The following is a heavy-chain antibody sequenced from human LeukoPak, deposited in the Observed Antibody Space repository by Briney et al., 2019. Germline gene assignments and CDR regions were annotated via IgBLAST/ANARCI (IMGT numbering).Heavy chain of an antibody. CDR1: GGSFSGYY. Sequence: SETLSLTCAVYGGSFSGYYWSWIRQPPGKGLEWIGEISHSGSTNYNPSLKSRVTISVDTSKNQFSLKLSSVTAADTAVYYCARSVLLWFGELSRRGGWFDPWGQGTLVTVSS. CDR2: ISHSGST. CDR3: ARSVLLWFGELSRRGGWFDP. D-gene: IGHD3-10*01. V-gene: IGHV4-34*01. J-gene: IGHJ5*02.